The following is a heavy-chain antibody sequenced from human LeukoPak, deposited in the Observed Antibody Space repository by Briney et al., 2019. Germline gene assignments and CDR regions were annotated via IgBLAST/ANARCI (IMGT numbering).Heavy chain of an antibody. Sequence: GGSLRLSCAASGFTFSSYEMSWVRQARGKGLEGVSYISSSGSTIYYADSVKGRFTISRHNAKNSLYLQMNSLRVEDTAVYYCAELSITMIGGVWGKGTKVTVSS. CDR1: GFTFSSYE. D-gene: IGHD3-10*02. V-gene: IGHV3-48*03. CDR2: ISSSGSTI. J-gene: IGHJ6*04. CDR3: AELSITMIGGV.